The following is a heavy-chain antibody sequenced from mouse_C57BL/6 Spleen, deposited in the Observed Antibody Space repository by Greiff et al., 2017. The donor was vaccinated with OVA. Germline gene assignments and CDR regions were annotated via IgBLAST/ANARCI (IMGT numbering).Heavy chain of an antibody. CDR2: IYPGDGDT. Sequence: QVQLQQSGPELVKPGASVKISCKASGYAFSSSWMNWVKQRPGKGLEWIGRIYPGDGDTNYNGKFKGKATLTADKSSSTAYMQLSSLTSEDSAVYYCARYYGSRVYYFDYWGQGTTLTVSS. CDR3: ARYYGSRVYYFDY. J-gene: IGHJ2*01. V-gene: IGHV1-82*01. CDR1: GYAFSSSW. D-gene: IGHD1-1*01.